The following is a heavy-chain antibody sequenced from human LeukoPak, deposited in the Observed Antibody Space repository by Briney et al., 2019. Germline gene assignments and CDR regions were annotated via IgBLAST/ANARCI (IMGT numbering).Heavy chain of an antibody. CDR1: GFTFSSYG. D-gene: IGHD3-3*01. V-gene: IGHV3-30*02. J-gene: IGHJ3*02. CDR3: AKDISGYDFWSGYPDAFDI. Sequence: EGSLRLSCAASGFTFSSYGMHWVRQAPGKGLEWVAFIRYDGSNKYYADSVKGRFTISRDNSKNTLYLQMNSLRAEDTAVYYCAKDISGYDFWSGYPDAFDIWGQGTMVTVSS. CDR2: IRYDGSNK.